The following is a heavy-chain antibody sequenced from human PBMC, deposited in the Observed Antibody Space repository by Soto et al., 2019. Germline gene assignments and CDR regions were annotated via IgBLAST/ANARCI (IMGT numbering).Heavy chain of an antibody. D-gene: IGHD3-3*01. Sequence: GGSLRLSCAASGFTFSSYEMTWVRQAPGKGREWVSDIGTRGSKIYNADSVKGRFTISRDNARNSLYLQMNSLRGEDTAVYFCARILRTCDSYGLEVWGQGT. J-gene: IGHJ6*02. CDR3: ARILRTCDSYGLEV. V-gene: IGHV3-48*03. CDR2: IGTRGSKI. CDR1: GFTFSSYE.